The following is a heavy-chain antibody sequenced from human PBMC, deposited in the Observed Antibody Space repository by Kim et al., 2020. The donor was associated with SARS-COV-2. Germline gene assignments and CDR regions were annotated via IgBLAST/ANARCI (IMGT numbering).Heavy chain of an antibody. Sequence: AHSGKGRFTISRDNAKNSLYLQMNSLRAEDTAVYYCARDTYYDDSSGYQDYWGQGTLGTVSS. CDR3: ARDTYYDDSSGYQDY. V-gene: IGHV3-21*01. D-gene: IGHD3-22*01. J-gene: IGHJ4*02.